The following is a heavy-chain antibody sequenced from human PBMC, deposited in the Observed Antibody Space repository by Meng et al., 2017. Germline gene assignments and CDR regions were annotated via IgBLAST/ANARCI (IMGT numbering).Heavy chain of an antibody. CDR1: GFTFGSYA. V-gene: IGHV3-30*01. D-gene: IGHD3-10*01. J-gene: IGHJ4*02. Sequence: QVQLVESGGGVVQPGRSLRLSCAASGFTFGSYAMHWVRQAPGKGLEWVAVISYDGSNKYYADSVKGRFTISRDNSKNTLYLQMNSLRAEDTAVYYCARVVRKLLLWFGELNYWGQGTLVTVSS. CDR2: ISYDGSNK. CDR3: ARVVRKLLLWFGELNY.